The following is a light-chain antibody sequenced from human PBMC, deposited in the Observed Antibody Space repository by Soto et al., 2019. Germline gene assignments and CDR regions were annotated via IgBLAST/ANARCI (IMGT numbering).Light chain of an antibody. CDR2: KAS. J-gene: IGKJ4*01. Sequence: DIQMTQSPSTLSASVLDRFTITCRASQSISRWLAWSQQKPGKAPKLLIYKASTLKSGVPSRFSGSGSGTEFTLTISSLQPEDFATYYCQQLNSYSTFGGGTKVDIK. CDR1: QSISRW. V-gene: IGKV1-5*03. CDR3: QQLNSYST.